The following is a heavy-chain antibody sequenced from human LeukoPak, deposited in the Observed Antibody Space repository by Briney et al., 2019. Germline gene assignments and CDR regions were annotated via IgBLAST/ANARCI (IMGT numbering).Heavy chain of an antibody. CDR1: GGSISSSSYY. V-gene: IGHV4-39*01. Sequence: SETLSLTCTVSGGSISSSSYYWGWIRQPPGKGLEWIGSIYYSGSTYYNPSLKSRVTISVDTSKNQFSLKLSSVTAADTAVYYCARAQDIVVVPAAMGAFDIWGQVTMVTVSS. D-gene: IGHD2-2*01. CDR3: ARAQDIVVVPAAMGAFDI. J-gene: IGHJ3*02. CDR2: IYYSGST.